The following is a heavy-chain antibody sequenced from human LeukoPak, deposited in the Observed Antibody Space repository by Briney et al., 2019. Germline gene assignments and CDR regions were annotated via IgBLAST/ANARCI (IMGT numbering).Heavy chain of an antibody. CDR3: AKTGKDDSWSGYYNYYYYGMGV. V-gene: IGHV3-30*18. J-gene: IGHJ6*02. CDR2: ISYDGSNK. D-gene: IGHD3-3*01. CDR1: GFTFSSYG. Sequence: GGSLRLSCAASGFTFSSYGMHWVRQAPGKGLEWVAVISYDGSNKYYADSVKGRFTISRDNSKNTLYLQMNSLRAGDTAVYYCAKTGKDDSWSGYYNYYYYGMGVWGQGTTVTVSS.